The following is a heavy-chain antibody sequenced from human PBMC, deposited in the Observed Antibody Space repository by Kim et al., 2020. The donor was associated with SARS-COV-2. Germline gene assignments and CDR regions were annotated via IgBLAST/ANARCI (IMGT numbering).Heavy chain of an antibody. V-gene: IGHV3-30*01. CDR3: ARDKGGGSGWLDY. Sequence: YADSVKGRFTISRDNSKNTLYLQMNSLRAEDTAVYYCARDKGGGSGWLDYWGQGTLVTVSS. J-gene: IGHJ4*02. D-gene: IGHD6-19*01.